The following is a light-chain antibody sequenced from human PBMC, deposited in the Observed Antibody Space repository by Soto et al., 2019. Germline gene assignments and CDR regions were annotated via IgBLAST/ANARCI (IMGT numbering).Light chain of an antibody. J-gene: IGKJ1*01. CDR1: QSLNDN. CDR3: HQYSHWPPWT. V-gene: IGKV3-15*01. Sequence: EIVMTQSPATLSVSPGERATLSCRASQSLNDNLAWYQQKPGQAPRLLIYRASTRATGVPGRFSASGSGTEFTLTISRLQSEDSAVYYCHQYSHWPPWTFGPGTKVDIK. CDR2: RAS.